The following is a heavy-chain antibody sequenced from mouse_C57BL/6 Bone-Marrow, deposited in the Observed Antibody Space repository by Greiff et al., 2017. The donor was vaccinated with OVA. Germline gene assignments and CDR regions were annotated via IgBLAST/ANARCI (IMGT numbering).Heavy chain of an antibody. J-gene: IGHJ2*01. V-gene: IGHV5-9*01. CDR1: GFTFSSYT. CDR2: ISGGGGNT. CDR3: ARHGWLLRRDYCDY. D-gene: IGHD2-3*01. Sequence: EVQRVESGGGLVKPGGSLKLSCAASGFTFSSYTMSWVRQTPEKRLEWVATISGGGGNTYYPDSVKGRFTISRDNAKNTLYLQMSSLRSEDTALYYCARHGWLLRRDYCDYWGQGTTLTVSS.